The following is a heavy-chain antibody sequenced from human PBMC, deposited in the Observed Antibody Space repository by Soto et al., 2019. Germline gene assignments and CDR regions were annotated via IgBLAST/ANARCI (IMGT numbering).Heavy chain of an antibody. J-gene: IGHJ5*02. CDR2: IIPGFGTE. CDR1: GGTFSSYA. D-gene: IGHD3-3*01. CDR3: ARGVPKGYYDFWSGYTNWFDX. V-gene: IGHV1-69*06. Sequence: SVKVSCKASGGTFSSYAISWVRQAPGQGLEWMGGIIPGFGTENYAKKFQGRVTITADKSTSTAYMELSSLRSEDTAVYYCARGVPKGYYDFWSGYTNWFDXWGQGTLVTVSX.